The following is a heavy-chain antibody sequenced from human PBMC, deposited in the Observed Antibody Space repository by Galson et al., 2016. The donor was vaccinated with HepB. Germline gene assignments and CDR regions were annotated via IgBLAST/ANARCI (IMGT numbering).Heavy chain of an antibody. CDR3: ARNWGTGWFYDY. V-gene: IGHV3-23*01. J-gene: IGHJ4*02. CDR1: GFTFSSYV. CDR2: ISGSGDGA. Sequence: SLRLSCAASGFTFSSYVMSWVRQAPGKGLEWVSAISGSGDGAYYADSVKGRFSISRDNSKNTLYLQMNSLRAEDTAVYYCARNWGTGWFYDYWGQGTLVTVSS. D-gene: IGHD6-19*01.